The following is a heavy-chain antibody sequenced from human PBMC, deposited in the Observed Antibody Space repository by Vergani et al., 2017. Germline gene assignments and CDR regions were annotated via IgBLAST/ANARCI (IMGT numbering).Heavy chain of an antibody. Sequence: QVQLVQSGAEVKKPGSSVKVSCKASGGTFSSYAISWVRQAPGQGLEWMGGIIPIFGTANSAQKFQGRVTITADESTSTAYMELSSLRSEDTAVYYCARGRGYSGYDFGPRGGMFDYWGQGTLVTVSS. CDR2: IIPIFGTA. V-gene: IGHV1-69*01. CDR1: GGTFSSYA. D-gene: IGHD5-12*01. CDR3: ARGRGYSGYDFGPRGGMFDY. J-gene: IGHJ4*02.